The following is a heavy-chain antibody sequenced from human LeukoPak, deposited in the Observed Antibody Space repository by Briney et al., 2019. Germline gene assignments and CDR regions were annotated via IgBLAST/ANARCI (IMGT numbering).Heavy chain of an antibody. Sequence: ETLSLTCTVSGGSISSYYWSWIRQPPGKGLEWIGYIYYSGSTNYNPSLKSRVTISVDTSKNQFSLKLSSVTAADTAVYYCARAQFYDYGMDVRGPGNPGTVSS. V-gene: IGHV4-59*01. D-gene: IGHD5-24*01. CDR2: IYYSGST. J-gene: IGHJ6*02. CDR1: GGSISSYY. CDR3: ARAQFYDYGMDV.